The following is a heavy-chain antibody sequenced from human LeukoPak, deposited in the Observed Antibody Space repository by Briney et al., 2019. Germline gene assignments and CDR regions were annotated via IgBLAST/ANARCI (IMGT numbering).Heavy chain of an antibody. CDR3: ARVVAAAGTGVFDY. CDR1: GFTFSSYA. Sequence: PGGSLRLSCAASGFTFSSYAMHWVRQAPGKGLEWVAVISYDGSNKYYADSVKGRFTISRDNSKNTLYLQMNSLRAEDTAVYYCARVVAAAGTGVFDYWGQGTLVTVSS. J-gene: IGHJ4*02. V-gene: IGHV3-30*04. CDR2: ISYDGSNK. D-gene: IGHD6-13*01.